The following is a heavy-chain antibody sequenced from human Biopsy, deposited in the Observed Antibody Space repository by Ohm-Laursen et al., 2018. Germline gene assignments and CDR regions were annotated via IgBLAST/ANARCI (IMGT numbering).Heavy chain of an antibody. V-gene: IGHV4-38-2*02. J-gene: IGHJ6*02. CDR1: GYSISTAYY. CDR2: IYHIGST. D-gene: IGHD2/OR15-2a*01. Sequence: SDTLSLTCSVSGYSISTAYYWAWIRQPPGKGLEWIASIYHIGSTNYNPSLKSRVTISVDTSKNQFSLRLNSVTAADTAVYYCARATNSTGWPYYYFYGMDVWGQGTTVTVSS. CDR3: ARATNSTGWPYYYFYGMDV.